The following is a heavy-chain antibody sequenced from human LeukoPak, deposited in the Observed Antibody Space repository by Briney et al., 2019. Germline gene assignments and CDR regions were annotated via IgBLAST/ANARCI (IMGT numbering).Heavy chain of an antibody. J-gene: IGHJ5*02. Sequence: RASVKVSCKASGYTFTSYGISWVRQAPGQGLEWMGWNSAYNGNTNYAQKLQGRVTMTTDTSTSTAYMELRSLRSDDTAVYYCARDIVVVPAALYNWFDPWGQGTLVTVSS. CDR2: NSAYNGNT. V-gene: IGHV1-18*01. D-gene: IGHD2-2*01. CDR3: ARDIVVVPAALYNWFDP. CDR1: GYTFTSYG.